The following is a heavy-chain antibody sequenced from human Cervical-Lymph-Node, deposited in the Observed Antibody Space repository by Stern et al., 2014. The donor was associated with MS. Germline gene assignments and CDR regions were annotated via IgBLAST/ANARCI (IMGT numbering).Heavy chain of an antibody. CDR2: ISYDGNHK. V-gene: IGHV3-30*03. D-gene: IGHD2-8*01. CDR3: SRDYEDTSMLFDH. Sequence: VHLVESGGAVVQPGRSLRLSCAASGFTFSSYGMHWVRQAPGKGLEWVTVISYDGNHKYYAASVKGRFTISRDNYKNTLHPQINRVTPDDTAIFYCSRDYEDTSMLFDHWGQGTLVTVSS. J-gene: IGHJ4*02. CDR1: GFTFSSYG.